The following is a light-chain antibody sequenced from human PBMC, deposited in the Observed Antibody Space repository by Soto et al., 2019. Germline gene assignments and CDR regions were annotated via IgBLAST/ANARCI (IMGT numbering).Light chain of an antibody. CDR1: RSNVGGYNY. CDR3: SSYTSSSTYV. CDR2: EVS. J-gene: IGLJ1*01. Sequence: QSVLTQPASVSGSPGPAITISYLGPRSNVGGYNYVSWYQQHPGKATKLMIYEVSNRPSGVSNRFSGSKSGNTASLTISGLQAEDEADYYCSSYTSSSTYVFGTGTKVTVL. V-gene: IGLV2-14*01.